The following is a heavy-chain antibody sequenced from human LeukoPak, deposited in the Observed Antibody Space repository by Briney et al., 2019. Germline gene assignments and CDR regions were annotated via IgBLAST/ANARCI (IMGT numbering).Heavy chain of an antibody. Sequence: PGGSLRLSCAASGFSFSSYWMHWVRQVPGKGLVWVSRINGDGGSTTNADSVKGRFTISRDNANNTLYLQMNSLRAEDTAVYYCARGGRIIYGPHDYWGQGTLVTVSS. CDR2: INGDGGST. D-gene: IGHD2/OR15-2a*01. V-gene: IGHV3-74*03. CDR1: GFSFSSYW. J-gene: IGHJ4*02. CDR3: ARGGRIIYGPHDY.